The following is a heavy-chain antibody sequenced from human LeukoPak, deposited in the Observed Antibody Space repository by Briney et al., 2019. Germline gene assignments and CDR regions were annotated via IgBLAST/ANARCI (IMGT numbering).Heavy chain of an antibody. CDR3: ARGTPYYDSSGYYFDAFDI. CDR1: GYTFTSYY. V-gene: IGHV1-46*01. D-gene: IGHD3-22*01. Sequence: GASVKVSCKASGYTFTSYYMHWVRQAPGQGLEWMGIINPSGGSTSYAQKFQGGVTMTRDTSTSTVYMELSSLRSEDTAVYYCARGTPYYDSSGYYFDAFDIWGQGTMVTVSS. CDR2: INPSGGST. J-gene: IGHJ3*02.